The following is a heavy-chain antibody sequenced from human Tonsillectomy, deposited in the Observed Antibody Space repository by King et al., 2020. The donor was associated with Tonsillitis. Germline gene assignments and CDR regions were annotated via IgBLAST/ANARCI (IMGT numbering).Heavy chain of an antibody. CDR1: GGTFSSYA. V-gene: IGHV1-69*09. J-gene: IGHJ4*02. CDR3: ARGAYYYDSSGYYCDY. Sequence: QGQLVQSGAEVKKPGSSVKVSCKASGGTFSSYAISWVRQAPGQGLEWMGRIIPILGIANYAQKFQGRVTITADKSTSTAYMGLSSLRSEDTAVYYCARGAYYYDSSGYYCDYWGQGTLVTVSS. D-gene: IGHD3-22*01. CDR2: IIPILGIA.